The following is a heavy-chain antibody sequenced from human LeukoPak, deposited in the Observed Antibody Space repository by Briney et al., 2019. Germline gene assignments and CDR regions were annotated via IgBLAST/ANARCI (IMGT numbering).Heavy chain of an antibody. J-gene: IGHJ4*02. CDR3: ARHSGPYTSSWFDY. CDR2: IYYSGST. D-gene: IGHD6-13*01. CDR1: GGSIGSSSCY. V-gene: IGHV4-39*01. Sequence: SETLSLTCTVSGGSIGSSSCYWGWIRQPPGKGLEWIGSIYYSGSTYYNPSLKSRVTISVATSKNQFSLKLSSVTATAAAVYYCARHSGPYTSSWFDYWGQGTLVTVSS.